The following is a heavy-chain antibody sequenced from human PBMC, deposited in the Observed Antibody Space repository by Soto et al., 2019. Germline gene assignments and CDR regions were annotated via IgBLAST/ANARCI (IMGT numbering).Heavy chain of an antibody. J-gene: IGHJ4*02. V-gene: IGHV1-69*13. Sequence: SVKVSCKASGGTFSSYAISWVRQAPGQGLEWMGGIIPIFGTANYAQKFQGRVTITADESTSTAYMELSSLRSEDTAVYYCARGDDYYDSSGYYLFDYWGQGTLVTVSS. CDR1: GGTFSSYA. CDR2: IIPIFGTA. CDR3: ARGDDYYDSSGYYLFDY. D-gene: IGHD3-22*01.